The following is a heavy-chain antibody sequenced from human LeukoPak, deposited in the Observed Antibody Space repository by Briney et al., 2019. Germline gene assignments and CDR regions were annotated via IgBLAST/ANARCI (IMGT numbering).Heavy chain of an antibody. CDR2: IYPGDSDT. V-gene: IGHV5-51*01. CDR1: GYSFTSYW. CDR3: ARHLAIQGHYGSGSYNY. D-gene: IGHD3-10*01. J-gene: IGHJ4*02. Sequence: GESLKISCKGSGYSFTSYWIGWVRQLPGKGLEWMGIIYPGDSDTRYSPSFQGQVTISADKSISTAYLQWSSLKASDTAMYYCARHLAIQGHYGSGSYNYWGQGTLVTVSS.